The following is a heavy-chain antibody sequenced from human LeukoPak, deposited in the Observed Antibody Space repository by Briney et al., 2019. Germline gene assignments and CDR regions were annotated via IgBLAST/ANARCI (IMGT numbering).Heavy chain of an antibody. V-gene: IGHV4-34*01. CDR2: INHSGST. D-gene: IGHD4-17*01. CDR1: GGSFSGYY. J-gene: IGHJ4*02. CDR3: ARGPDYGDYNFYFAY. Sequence: SETLSLTCAVYGGSFSGYYWSWIRQPPGKGLEWIGEINHSGSTNYNPSLKSRVTISVGTSKNQFSLKLSSVTAADTAVYYCARGPDYGDYNFYFAYWGQGTLVTVSS.